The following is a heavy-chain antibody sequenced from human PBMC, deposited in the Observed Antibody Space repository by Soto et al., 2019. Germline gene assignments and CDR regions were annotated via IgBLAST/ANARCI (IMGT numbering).Heavy chain of an antibody. CDR3: AKGYTSSSLTFDY. V-gene: IGHV3-66*01. D-gene: IGHD6-6*01. CDR1: GFTVSSKY. CDR2: IHSGGPT. Sequence: PGGSLRLSCAASGFTVSSKYMSWVRQAPEKGLEWFSLIHSGGPTYYADSVKGRFTISRDNSKNTLYLQMNSLRAEDTAVYYCAKGYTSSSLTFDYWGQGTPVTVSS. J-gene: IGHJ4*02.